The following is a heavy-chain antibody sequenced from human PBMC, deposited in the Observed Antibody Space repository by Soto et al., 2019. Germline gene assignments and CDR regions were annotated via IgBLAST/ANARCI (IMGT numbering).Heavy chain of an antibody. CDR2: ISGSGGSK. J-gene: IGHJ4*02. CDR1: GFTFSSYA. V-gene: IGHV3-23*01. CDR3: ANTYYDYIWGSYRPQTYDY. Sequence: EVQLLDSGGGLVQPGGSLRLSCAASGFTFSSYAMSWFRQAPGKGLEWVSAISGSGGSKYSADSVKGRFTISRDNSKNTLYLQMNSLRAEDTAVYYCANTYYDYIWGSYRPQTYDYWGQGTLVTVSS. D-gene: IGHD3-16*02.